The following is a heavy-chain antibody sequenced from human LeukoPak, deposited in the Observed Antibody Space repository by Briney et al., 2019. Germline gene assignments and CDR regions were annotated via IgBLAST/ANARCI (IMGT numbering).Heavy chain of an antibody. CDR1: GYSFTSYW. CDR2: IYPGDSDT. CDR3: ARHTTKTYYDILTADY. J-gene: IGHJ4*02. D-gene: IGHD3-9*01. V-gene: IGHV5-51*01. Sequence: GESLKISCKGSGYSFTSYWIGWVRQMPGKGLEWMGIIYPGDSDTRYSPSFQGQVTISADKSISTAYLQWSSLKASDTAMYYCARHTTKTYYDILTADYWGQGTLVTVSS.